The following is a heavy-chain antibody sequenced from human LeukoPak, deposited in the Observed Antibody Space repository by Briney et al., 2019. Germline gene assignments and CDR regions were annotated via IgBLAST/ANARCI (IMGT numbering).Heavy chain of an antibody. CDR3: AKVMAGTVAFDI. CDR2: INPNSGGT. V-gene: IGHV1-2*02. CDR1: GYTFTGYF. D-gene: IGHD6-19*01. J-gene: IGHJ3*02. Sequence: ASVKVSRKASGYTFTGYFMHWVRRAPGQGLERMGWINPNSGGTNYAQKFQGRVTMTRDTSISTAYMELSTLSSDDTAVYYCAKVMAGTVAFDIWGQGTMVTVSP.